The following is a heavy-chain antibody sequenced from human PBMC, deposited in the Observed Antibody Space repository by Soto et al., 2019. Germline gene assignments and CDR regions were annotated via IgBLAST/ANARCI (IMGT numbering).Heavy chain of an antibody. CDR2: IKEDGSER. J-gene: IGHJ5*02. Sequence: VGSLRLSCAVSGFTFSNYWMSWVRQAPGKGLEWVANIKEDGSERNYVDSVKGRFTISRDNAENSLYLQMNSLRAEDTAVYYCASARHIGPWGQGTLVTVSS. CDR3: ASARHIGP. CDR1: GFTFSNYW. D-gene: IGHD2-21*01. V-gene: IGHV3-7*01.